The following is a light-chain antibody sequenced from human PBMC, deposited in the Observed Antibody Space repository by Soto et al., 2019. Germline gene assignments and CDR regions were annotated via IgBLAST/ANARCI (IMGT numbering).Light chain of an antibody. CDR1: SSDVGGYNY. CDR2: DVS. CDR3: SSYTSSSTYV. J-gene: IGLJ1*01. Sequence: QSVLTQPASVSGSPGQSITISCTGTSSDVGGYNYVSWYQQHPGKAPKLMIYDVSNRPSGVSNRFSGSKSCNTASLTISGLHAEDEADYYCSSYTSSSTYVFGTGTKVTVL. V-gene: IGLV2-14*01.